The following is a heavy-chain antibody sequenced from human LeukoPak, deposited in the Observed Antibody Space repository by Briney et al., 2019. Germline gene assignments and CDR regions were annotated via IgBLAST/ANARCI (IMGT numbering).Heavy chain of an antibody. J-gene: IGHJ4*02. CDR3: ANILTGYTQSEPIDY. Sequence: SETLSLTCTVSGGSISSSSYYWGWIRQPPGKGLEWIGSIYYSGSTYYNPSLKSRVTISVDTSKNQFSLKLSSVTAADTAVYYCANILTGYTQSEPIDYWGQGTLVTVSS. D-gene: IGHD3-9*01. CDR2: IYYSGST. V-gene: IGHV4-39*07. CDR1: GGSISSSSYY.